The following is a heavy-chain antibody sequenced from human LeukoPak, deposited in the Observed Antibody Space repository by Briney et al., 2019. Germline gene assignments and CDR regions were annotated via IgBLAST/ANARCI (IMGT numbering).Heavy chain of an antibody. J-gene: IGHJ4*02. CDR3: AKVPGFQRRGVPIDY. V-gene: IGHV3-23*01. CDR1: GFTFSSYA. D-gene: IGHD3-10*01. CDR2: ISGSGGST. Sequence: PGGSLRLSCAASGFTFSSYAMSWVRQAPGKGLEWVSAISGSGGSTYYADSVKGRFTISRDNSKNTLYLQMNRLRAEDTAIYYCAKVPGFQRRGVPIDYWGQGTLVTVSS.